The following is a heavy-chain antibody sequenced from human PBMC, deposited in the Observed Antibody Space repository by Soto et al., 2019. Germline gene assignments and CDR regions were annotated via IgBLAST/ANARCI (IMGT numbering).Heavy chain of an antibody. Sequence: PSETLSLTCTVSGGSISSGDYYWSWIRQPPGKGLEWIGYIYYSGSTYYNPSLKSRVTTSVDTSKNQFSLKLSSVTAADTAVYYCARVADCSGSSTCYSQRWFAPWGQGTLVTSPQ. D-gene: IGHD2-15*01. CDR2: IYYSGST. CDR3: ARVADCSGSSTCYSQRWFAP. CDR1: GGSISSGDYY. V-gene: IGHV4-30-4*01. J-gene: IGHJ5*02.